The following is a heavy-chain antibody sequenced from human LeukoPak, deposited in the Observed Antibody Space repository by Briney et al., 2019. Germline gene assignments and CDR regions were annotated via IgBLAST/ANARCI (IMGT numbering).Heavy chain of an antibody. CDR2: IYYSGST. D-gene: IGHD6-19*01. CDR1: GGSISSSSYY. J-gene: IGHJ5*02. V-gene: IGHV4-39*07. CDR3: ARERKWLVPNWFDP. Sequence: PSETLSLTCTVSGGSISSSSYYWGWIRQPPGKGLEWIGSIYYSGSTYYNPSLKSRVTISVDTSKNQFSLKLSSVTAADTAVYYCARERKWLVPNWFDPWGQGTLVTVSS.